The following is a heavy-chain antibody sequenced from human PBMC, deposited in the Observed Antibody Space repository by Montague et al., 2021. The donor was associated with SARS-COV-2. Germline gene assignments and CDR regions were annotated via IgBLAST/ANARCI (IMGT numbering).Heavy chain of an antibody. CDR1: GGSISGYY. V-gene: IGHV4-59*01. J-gene: IGHJ4*02. D-gene: IGHD1-1*01. Sequence: SETLSLTCTVSGGSISGYYWTWMRQPPGKGLEWLGHIYYTWSTKYNPSLKIRVTISIDTPKNQFSLKLRSVTAADTAVYFCARAQNTCFIANCVNYFDYWGQGALVTVSS. CDR3: ARAQNTCFIANCVNYFDY. CDR2: IYYTWST.